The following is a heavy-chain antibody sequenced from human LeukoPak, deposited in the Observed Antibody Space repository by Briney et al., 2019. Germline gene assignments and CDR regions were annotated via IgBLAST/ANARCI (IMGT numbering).Heavy chain of an antibody. CDR3: AKGFYCSSSTCLDY. CDR1: GFTFSSYW. V-gene: IGHV3-7*03. D-gene: IGHD2-2*01. Sequence: GGSLRLSCAASGFTFSSYWMSWVRQAPGKGLEWVANIKQDGSEKYYVDSVKGRFTISRDNSKNTLYLQMNSLRAEDTAVYYCAKGFYCSSSTCLDYWGQGTLVTVSS. CDR2: IKQDGSEK. J-gene: IGHJ4*02.